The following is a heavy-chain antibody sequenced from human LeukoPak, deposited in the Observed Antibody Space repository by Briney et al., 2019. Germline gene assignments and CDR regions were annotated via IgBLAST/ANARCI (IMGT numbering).Heavy chain of an antibody. J-gene: IGHJ4*02. CDR1: GFTFSNYA. Sequence: GGSLRLSCAASGFTFSNYAMSWVRQAPGKGLEWVAGISGTGGSTHYADSVKGRFTISRDNSKNTVYLQMRNLRVDHTAVYYCAKVVAGNIDYYFDYWGQGILVAVSS. CDR2: ISGTGGST. V-gene: IGHV3-23*01. D-gene: IGHD2/OR15-2a*01. CDR3: AKVVAGNIDYYFDY.